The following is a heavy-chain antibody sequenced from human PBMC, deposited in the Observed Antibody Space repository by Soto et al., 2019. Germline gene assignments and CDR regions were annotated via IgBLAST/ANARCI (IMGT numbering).Heavy chain of an antibody. CDR1: GDSISTVY. CDR3: AKNWNWGSLVH. CDR2: LYYGGST. Sequence: PSETLFRTCTVSGDSISTVYWSWIRQSPGKGLEWIGFLYYGGSTNYNPSLKSRVTLSVDTPKNQFSLKLSSVTAADTAVYYCAKNWNWGSLVHWGQGTLVTVS. V-gene: IGHV4-59*08. D-gene: IGHD7-27*01. J-gene: IGHJ4*02.